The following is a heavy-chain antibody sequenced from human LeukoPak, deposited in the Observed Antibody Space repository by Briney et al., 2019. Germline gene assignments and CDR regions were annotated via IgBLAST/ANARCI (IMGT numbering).Heavy chain of an antibody. Sequence: HPGGSLRLSCAASGFVFSNYWMSWVRQAPGKGLEWVASIKQDESEKYYVDSVKGRFTTSRDNAKSSLYLQMNALRGEDTAVYYCARLVGDVTTWDCWGQGTLVTVSS. CDR2: IKQDESEK. D-gene: IGHD1-26*01. J-gene: IGHJ4*02. V-gene: IGHV3-7*03. CDR1: GFVFSNYW. CDR3: ARLVGDVTTWDC.